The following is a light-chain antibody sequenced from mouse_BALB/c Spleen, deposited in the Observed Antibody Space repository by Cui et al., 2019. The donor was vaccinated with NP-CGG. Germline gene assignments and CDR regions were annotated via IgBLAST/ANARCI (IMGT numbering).Light chain of an antibody. CDR1: TGAVTIINY. Sequence: HAVVTQESALTTSPGETVTLTCRSSTGAVTIINYANWVQEKPDHLFTGLIGGTNNRAPGVPTRFSGSLIGDKAALTITGAQTEDEAIYFCALWYSNHWVFGGGTKLTVL. CDR2: GTN. J-gene: IGLJ1*01. V-gene: IGLV1*01. CDR3: ALWYSNHWV.